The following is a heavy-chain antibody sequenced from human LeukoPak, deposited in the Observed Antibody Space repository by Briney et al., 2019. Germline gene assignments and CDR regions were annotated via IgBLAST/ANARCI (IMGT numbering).Heavy chain of an antibody. CDR3: TKGGPADF. Sequence: GGSLRLSCTTSGFSFGDIPMSWFRQAPGKGLEWVGFLKDKGRGGTMEYAASVRGRFTISRDDSKSIAYLQMNSLKTEDTAVYYCTKGGPADFWGPGTLVTVSS. CDR2: LKDKGRGGTM. J-gene: IGHJ4*02. V-gene: IGHV3-49*03. CDR1: GFSFGDIP.